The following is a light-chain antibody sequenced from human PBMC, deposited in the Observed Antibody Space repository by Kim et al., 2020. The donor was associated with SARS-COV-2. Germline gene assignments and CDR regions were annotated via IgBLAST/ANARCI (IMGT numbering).Light chain of an antibody. CDR3: QKYNSAPLT. J-gene: IGKJ4*01. Sequence: SQMTQSPSSLSASVGDRVTITCRARQGIRNYLAWYQQKPGKVPKLLIYAASTLQSGVPSRFSGSGSGTDFTLTISSLQPEDVATYYCQKYNSAPLTFGEGPKVEI. CDR1: QGIRNY. V-gene: IGKV1-27*01. CDR2: AAS.